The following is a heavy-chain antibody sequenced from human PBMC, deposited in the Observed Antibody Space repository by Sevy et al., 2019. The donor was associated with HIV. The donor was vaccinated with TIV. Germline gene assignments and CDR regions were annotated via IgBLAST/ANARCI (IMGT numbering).Heavy chain of an antibody. V-gene: IGHV3-30*03. CDR3: VRYVYSSAWYGVFDY. J-gene: IGHJ4*02. D-gene: IGHD6-19*01. CDR2: ISYEGSNK. CDR1: GFIFSSHG. Sequence: GGSLRLSCAASGFIFSSHGMHWVRQAPGKGLEWMAVISYEGSNKYYEDSVKGRFTIYRDNSKNALYLQMNSLKAEDTAVYYCVRYVYSSAWYGVFDYWGQGTLVSVSS.